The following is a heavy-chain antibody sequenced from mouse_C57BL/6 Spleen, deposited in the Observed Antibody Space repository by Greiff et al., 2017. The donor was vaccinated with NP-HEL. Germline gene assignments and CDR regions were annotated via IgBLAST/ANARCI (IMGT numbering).Heavy chain of an antibody. CDR3: ARERIYAMDD. Sequence: QVQLQQSGAELVRPGTSVKVSCKASGYAFTNYLIEWVKQRPGQGLEWIGVINPGSGGTNYNEKFKGKATLTADKSSSTAYMQLSSLTSEDSAVYFCARERIYAMDDWGQGTSVTVSS. J-gene: IGHJ4*01. CDR1: GYAFTNYL. V-gene: IGHV1-54*01. CDR2: INPGSGGT.